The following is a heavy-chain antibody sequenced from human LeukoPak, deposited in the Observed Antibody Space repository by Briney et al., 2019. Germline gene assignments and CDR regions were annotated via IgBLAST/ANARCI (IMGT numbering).Heavy chain of an antibody. D-gene: IGHD1-14*01. V-gene: IGHV3-30*01. CDR3: ARGPVGINWFDP. CDR2: ISYDGSNK. J-gene: IGHJ5*02. CDR1: GFTFSSYA. Sequence: PGRSLRLSCAASGFTFSSYAMHWVRQAPGKGLEWVAVISYDGSNKYYADSVKGRFTISRDNSKNTLYLQMNSLRAEDTAVYYCARGPVGINWFDPWGQGTLVTVSS.